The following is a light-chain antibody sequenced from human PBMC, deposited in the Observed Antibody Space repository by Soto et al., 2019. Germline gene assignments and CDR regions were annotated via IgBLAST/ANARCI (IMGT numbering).Light chain of an antibody. CDR2: GAS. Sequence: EIVLTQSPATLSLSPGERATLSCRASQSVRSYLAWYQQKPGQAPRLLIYGASSRATGIPDRFSGSGSGTDFTLTISRLEPEDFAVFYCQQYGSSRTFGQGTKVDIK. CDR3: QQYGSSRT. V-gene: IGKV3-20*01. CDR1: QSVRSY. J-gene: IGKJ1*01.